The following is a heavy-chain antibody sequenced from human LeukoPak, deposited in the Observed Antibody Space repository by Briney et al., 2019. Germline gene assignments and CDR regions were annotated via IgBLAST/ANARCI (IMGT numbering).Heavy chain of an antibody. J-gene: IGHJ4*02. D-gene: IGHD6-13*01. CDR1: GGSFSGYY. Sequence: KPSETLSLTCAVYGGSFSGYYWSWIRQPPGKGLGWIGEINHSGSTNYNPSLKSRVTISVDTSKNQFSLKLSSVTAADTAVYYCARLWSGSSWSDYWGQGTLVTVSS. V-gene: IGHV4-34*01. CDR3: ARLWSGSSWSDY. CDR2: INHSGST.